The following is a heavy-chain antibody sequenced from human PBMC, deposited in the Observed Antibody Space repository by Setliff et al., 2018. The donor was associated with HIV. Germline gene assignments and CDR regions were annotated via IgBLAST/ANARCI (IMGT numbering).Heavy chain of an antibody. CDR1: GGSFMGYY. D-gene: IGHD1-26*01. V-gene: IGHV4-34*01. J-gene: IGHJ3*02. CDR3: AREGKYSGSYPDAFDI. CDR2: INHSGNT. Sequence: SETLSLTCAVYGGSFMGYYWNWIRQPPGKGLEWIGEINHSGNTNSNPSLKSRVTISVDTSMNQFSLNLTSVTAADTAVYYCAREGKYSGSYPDAFDIWGQGTMVTVSS.